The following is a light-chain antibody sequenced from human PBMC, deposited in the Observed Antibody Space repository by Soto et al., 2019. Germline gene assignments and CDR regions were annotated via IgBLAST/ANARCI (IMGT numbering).Light chain of an antibody. Sequence: EIMMTQSPATLSVSPGERATLSCRASQTVSSNLAWYQQKPGQAPRLLIYGASTRATGIPARFSGSGSGTEFTLAISRLQSEDFEVYYCQQYNNWPLTFGGGTKVDIK. CDR3: QQYNNWPLT. V-gene: IGKV3-15*01. CDR1: QTVSSN. J-gene: IGKJ4*01. CDR2: GAS.